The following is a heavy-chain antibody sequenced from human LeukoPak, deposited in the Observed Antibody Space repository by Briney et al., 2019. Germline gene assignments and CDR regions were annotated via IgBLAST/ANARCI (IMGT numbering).Heavy chain of an antibody. D-gene: IGHD3-10*01. Sequence: PSETLSLTCTVSGGSITSDNYYWSWIRQPAGKGLEWIGRIYATGNTNYNPSLRSRVTISIDTSNKQFSLKLRSVTAADTAVYYCARAVRLVRGVIITGPFGFDSWGQGTLVTVSS. CDR2: IYATGNT. CDR3: ARAVRLVRGVIITGPFGFDS. CDR1: GGSITSDNYY. V-gene: IGHV4-61*02. J-gene: IGHJ4*02.